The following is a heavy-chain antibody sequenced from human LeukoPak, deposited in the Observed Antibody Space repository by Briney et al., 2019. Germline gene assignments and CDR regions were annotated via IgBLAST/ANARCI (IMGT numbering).Heavy chain of an antibody. CDR2: ISGSGGST. CDR1: GLSVSSNY. Sequence: PGGSLRLSCAVSGLSVSSNYITWVRQAPGKGLEWVSTISGSGGSTYSADSVKGRFTISRDNSRNTLYLQMNSLRAEDTAIYYCAKGGPQFFDYWGQGTLVTVSS. V-gene: IGHV3-23*01. J-gene: IGHJ4*02. D-gene: IGHD5-24*01. CDR3: AKGGPQFFDY.